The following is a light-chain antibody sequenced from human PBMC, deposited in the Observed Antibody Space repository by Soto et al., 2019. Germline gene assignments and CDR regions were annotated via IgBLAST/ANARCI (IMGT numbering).Light chain of an antibody. CDR1: QSVSSN. CDR3: QQYSNWPT. V-gene: IGKV3-15*01. J-gene: IGKJ3*01. Sequence: EIVMTQSPATLSVSPGERATLSCRASQSVSSNLAWYQQKPGQAPRLLIYGASTRATGIPARFSGSGSGTEFTLTISSLQSEDFAVYYWQQYSNWPTFGPGTKVDIK. CDR2: GAS.